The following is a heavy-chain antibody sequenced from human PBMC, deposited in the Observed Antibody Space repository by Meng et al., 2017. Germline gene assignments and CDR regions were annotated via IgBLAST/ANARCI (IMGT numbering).Heavy chain of an antibody. Sequence: LQKAGPGVGKPSGTRALPCAVFVGSIGSSNGWSWVRQPQGKGLEWIGEIYHSGSTNYNPSLKSRVTISVDKSKNQFSLKLSSVTAADTAVYYCARDGRSWDWGQGTLVTVSS. CDR3: ARDGRSWD. V-gene: IGHV4-4*02. CDR2: IYHSGST. D-gene: IGHD7-27*01. J-gene: IGHJ4*02. CDR1: VGSIGSSNG.